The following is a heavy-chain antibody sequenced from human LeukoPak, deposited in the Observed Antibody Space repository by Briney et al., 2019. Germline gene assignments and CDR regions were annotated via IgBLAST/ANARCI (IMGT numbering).Heavy chain of an antibody. J-gene: IGHJ6*02. CDR2: IYYSGST. Sequence: GSLRLSCAASGFTFSNYNMNWVRQAPGKGLEWIGSIYYSGSTYYNPSLKSRVTISVDTSKNQFSLKLSSVTAADTAVYYCARQYHYYYGMDVWGQGTTVTVSS. V-gene: IGHV4-59*08. CDR1: GFTFSNYN. CDR3: ARQYHYYYGMDV.